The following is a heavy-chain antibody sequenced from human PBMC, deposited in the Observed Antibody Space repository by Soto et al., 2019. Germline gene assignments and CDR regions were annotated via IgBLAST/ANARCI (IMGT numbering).Heavy chain of an antibody. Sequence: SETLTLTCTVSGGTLFGDYCTWIRQPAGGGLEWIGRFNSDGNPTYSPSVKSRVTMSVAPSRRHFSLNLPSVTAADTASYFCARGRRLENWFDPWGPGIQVTVSS. V-gene: IGHV4-4*07. CDR1: GGTLFGDY. CDR2: FNSDGNP. J-gene: IGHJ5*02. CDR3: ARGRRLENWFDP. D-gene: IGHD5-12*01.